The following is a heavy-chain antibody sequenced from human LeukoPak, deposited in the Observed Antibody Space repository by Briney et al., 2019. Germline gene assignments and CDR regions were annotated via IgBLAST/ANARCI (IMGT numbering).Heavy chain of an antibody. CDR3: TRHTTYYYDSSGYFGADY. CDR1: GFTFSGSA. D-gene: IGHD3-22*01. J-gene: IGHJ4*02. Sequence: QSGGSLRLSCAGSGFTFSGSAMHWVRQASGKGLEWVCCIRSKANGYATAYAASVKGRFTISRDDSKNTAYLQMNSLKTEDTAVYYCTRHTTYYYDSSGYFGADYWGQGTLVTVSS. V-gene: IGHV3-73*01. CDR2: IRSKANGYAT.